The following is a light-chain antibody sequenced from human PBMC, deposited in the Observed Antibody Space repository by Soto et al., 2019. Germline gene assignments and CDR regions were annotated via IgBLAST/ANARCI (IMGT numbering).Light chain of an antibody. V-gene: IGLV2-23*01. CDR3: CSYAGGASVX. CDR2: EDI. Sequence: QSALTQPASVSGSPGQSITISCTGTISDVGRYNLVSWYQQHPDKAPKLIIYEDIERPSGVSHRFSGSTSGNTASLTISGLQTEDEAKYFCCSYAGGASVXFGGGXKLTVL. J-gene: IGLJ2*01. CDR1: ISDVGRYNL.